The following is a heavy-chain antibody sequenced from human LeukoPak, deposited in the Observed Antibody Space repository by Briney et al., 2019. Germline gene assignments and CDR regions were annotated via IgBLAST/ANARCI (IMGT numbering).Heavy chain of an antibody. CDR3: ARGNTLIDY. CDR2: IYYSGST. J-gene: IGHJ4*02. Sequence: PSETLSLTCTVYGGSISSYYWSSIRQPPGKGLEWVGYIYYSGSTNSNPSLKSRVSISVYASKIQFSLTLSSVTAADTAVYYCARGNTLIDYSGQGTPVTVSS. V-gene: IGHV4-59*01. D-gene: IGHD1/OR15-1a*01. CDR1: GGSISSYY.